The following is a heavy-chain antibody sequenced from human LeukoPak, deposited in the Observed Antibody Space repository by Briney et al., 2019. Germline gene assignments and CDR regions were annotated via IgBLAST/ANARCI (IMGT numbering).Heavy chain of an antibody. CDR1: GYSSSGYW. CDR3: ARHAYSSGHDAFDF. D-gene: IGHD6-19*01. J-gene: IGHJ3*01. CDR2: IYPGDSDT. Sequence: GESLKISCQGSGYSSSGYWIGWVRQMPGKGLEWMGIIYPGDSDTRYSPSFQGHVTISADKSISTAYLQWSSLKASDTAMYFCARHAYSSGHDAFDFWGQGTMVTVSS. V-gene: IGHV5-51*01.